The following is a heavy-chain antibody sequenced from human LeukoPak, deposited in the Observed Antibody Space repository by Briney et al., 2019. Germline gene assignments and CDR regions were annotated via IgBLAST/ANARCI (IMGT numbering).Heavy chain of an antibody. Sequence: ASETLSLTCTVSDGSISSNNFYWGWIRQPPGKGLEWIGDIYYGRSPYYNPSLKSRVTISVDTSKNQFSLKLTSVTAADTAVYYCATLGEYYDSSGYYYNWGQGTLVTVSS. CDR2: IYYGRSP. CDR1: DGSISSNNFY. V-gene: IGHV4-39*07. D-gene: IGHD3-22*01. J-gene: IGHJ4*02. CDR3: ATLGEYYDSSGYYYN.